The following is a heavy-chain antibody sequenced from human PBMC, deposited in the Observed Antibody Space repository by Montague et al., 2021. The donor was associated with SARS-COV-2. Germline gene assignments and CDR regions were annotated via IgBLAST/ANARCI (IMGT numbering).Heavy chain of an antibody. CDR1: GYSFTSYW. CDR3: ARRSYSSSWYDY. D-gene: IGHD6-13*01. CDR2: IDPSDSYT. J-gene: IGHJ4*02. Sequence: QSGAEVKKPGESLRISCKGSGYSFTSYWISWVRQMPGKGLEWMGRIDPSDSYTNYSPSFQGHVTISADKSIGTAYLQWSSLKASDTTMYYCARRSYSSSWYDYWGQGTLVTVSS. V-gene: IGHV5-10-1*01.